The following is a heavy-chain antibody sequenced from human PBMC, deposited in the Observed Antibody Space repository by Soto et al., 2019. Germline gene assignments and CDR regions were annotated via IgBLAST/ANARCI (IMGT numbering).Heavy chain of an antibody. V-gene: IGHV3-21*01. J-gene: IGHJ5*02. CDR3: ACTTMRPPPSRLWFGESVSWFDP. D-gene: IGHD3-10*01. CDR1: GFTFSSYS. Sequence: EVQLVESGGGLVKPGGSLRLSCAASGFTFSSYSMNWVRQAPGKGLEWVSSISSSSSYIYYADSVKGRFTISRDNAKNSLYLQMNSLRAEDTAVYYCACTTMRPPPSRLWFGESVSWFDPWGQGTLVTVSS. CDR2: ISSSSSYI.